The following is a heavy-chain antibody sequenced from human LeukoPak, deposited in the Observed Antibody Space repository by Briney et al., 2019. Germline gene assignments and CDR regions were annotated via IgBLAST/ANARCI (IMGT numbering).Heavy chain of an antibody. CDR3: ASHRGYSGDNLFDY. CDR1: GFTFSSYW. Sequence: PGGSLRLSCAASGFTFSSYWMSWARQAPGKGLEWVAKINQDGGEKYYVDSVKGRFTISRDNAKNSLDLQMNSLRADDTAVYYRASHRGYSGDNLFDYWGQGTQVTVSS. V-gene: IGHV3-7*01. J-gene: IGHJ4*02. D-gene: IGHD5-12*01. CDR2: INQDGGEK.